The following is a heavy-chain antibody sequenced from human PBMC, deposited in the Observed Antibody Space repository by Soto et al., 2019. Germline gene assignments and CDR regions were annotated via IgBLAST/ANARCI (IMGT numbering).Heavy chain of an antibody. D-gene: IGHD6-13*01. CDR3: ARRIAAAGGYYYYAFDV. Sequence: GSSLKISCKGSGYNFDTYWINLVRQTPGKGLEWMGRIDPIDSKTKYSPSLEGHITISVDKSISTTYLQWSSLKASDTAIYYCARRIAAAGGYYYYAFDVWGQGTAVTVSS. J-gene: IGHJ6*02. V-gene: IGHV5-10-1*01. CDR2: IDPIDSKT. CDR1: GYNFDTYW.